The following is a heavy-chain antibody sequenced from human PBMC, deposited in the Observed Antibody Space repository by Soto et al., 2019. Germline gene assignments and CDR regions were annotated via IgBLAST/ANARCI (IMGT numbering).Heavy chain of an antibody. V-gene: IGHV4-4*02. CDR3: ASSRGARNYYYYGMDV. D-gene: IGHD6-6*01. CDR1: GGSISSSNW. J-gene: IGHJ6*02. CDR2: IYHSGST. Sequence: SETLSLTCAVSGGSISSSNWWSWVRQPPGKGLEWIGEIYHSGSTNYNPSLKSRVTISVDKSKNQFSLKLSSVTAADTAVYYCASSRGARNYYYYGMDVWGQGTTVTVSS.